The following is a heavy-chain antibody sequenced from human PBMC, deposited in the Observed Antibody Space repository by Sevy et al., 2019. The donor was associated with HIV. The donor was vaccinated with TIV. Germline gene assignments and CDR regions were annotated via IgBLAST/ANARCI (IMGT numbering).Heavy chain of an antibody. D-gene: IGHD6-19*01. CDR1: GFTVSSNY. V-gene: IGHV3-53*01. J-gene: IGHJ3*02. CDR2: IYSGGST. CDR3: ARPGAVPGYSSGWYGAVAFDI. Sequence: GGSLGLSCAASGFTVSSNYMSWVRQAPGKGLEWVSVIYSGGSTYYADSVKGRFTISRDNSKNTLYLQMNSLRAEDTAVYYCARPGAVPGYSSGWYGAVAFDIWGQGTMVTVSS.